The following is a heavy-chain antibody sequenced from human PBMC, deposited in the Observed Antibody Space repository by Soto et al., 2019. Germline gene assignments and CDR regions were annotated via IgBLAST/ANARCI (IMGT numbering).Heavy chain of an antibody. CDR2: ISAYNGNT. V-gene: IGHV1-18*01. CDR1: GYTFTSYG. Sequence: ASVKVSCKASGYTFTSYGISWVRQAPGQGLELMGWISAYNGNTNYAQKLQGRVTMTTDTSTSTAYMELRSLRSDDTAVYYCARRRNYGSGSARYYYYGMDVWGQGTTVTVSS. J-gene: IGHJ6*02. D-gene: IGHD3-10*01. CDR3: ARRRNYGSGSARYYYYGMDV.